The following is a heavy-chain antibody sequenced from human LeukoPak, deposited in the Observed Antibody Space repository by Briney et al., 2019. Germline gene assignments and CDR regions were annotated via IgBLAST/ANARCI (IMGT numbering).Heavy chain of an antibody. CDR1: GFTFRSYN. CDR3: VRGDGDLFDF. CDR2: ISKTSANI. D-gene: IGHD4-17*01. J-gene: IGHJ4*02. Sequence: GGSLRLSCVASGFTFRSYNMNWVRQAPGKGLEWVSFISKTSANIYYGASVWGRFTISRDNLKNSILLEMSSLRAEDTGVYYCVRGDGDLFDFWGQGTLVSVSS. V-gene: IGHV3-21*06.